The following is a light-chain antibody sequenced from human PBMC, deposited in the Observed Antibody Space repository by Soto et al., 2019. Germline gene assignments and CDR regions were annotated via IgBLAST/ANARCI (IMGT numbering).Light chain of an antibody. CDR2: GAS. V-gene: IGKV3D-15*01. CDR1: QSVSSN. J-gene: IGKJ1*01. Sequence: EIVMTQSPATLSVSPGERATLSCRASQSVSSNLAWYQQKPGQAPRLLIYGASKRATAIPARFSGSGFGTDYTLTISSLEPEDFAVYYCQQYNNWPPITFGQGTKVDIK. CDR3: QQYNNWPPIT.